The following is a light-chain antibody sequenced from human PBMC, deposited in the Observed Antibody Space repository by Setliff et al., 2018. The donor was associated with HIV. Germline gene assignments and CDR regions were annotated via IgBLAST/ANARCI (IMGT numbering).Light chain of an antibody. CDR2: DVT. CDR1: SSDIGRYNS. V-gene: IGLV2-8*01. CDR3: SSFAGKDNLI. J-gene: IGLJ1*01. Sequence: QSALTQPPSASGPPGQSVTISCTGSSSDIGRYNSVSWYQQHPDKAPKLIIFDVTARPSGVPDRFSGSKSAITASLTISGLQSDDEADYFCSSFAGKDNLIFGSGTKVTVL.